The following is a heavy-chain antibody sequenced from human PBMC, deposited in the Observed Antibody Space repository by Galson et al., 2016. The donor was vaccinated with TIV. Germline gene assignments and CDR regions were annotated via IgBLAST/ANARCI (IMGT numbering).Heavy chain of an antibody. V-gene: IGHV1-2*02. CDR1: GYTFTAYY. J-gene: IGHJ4*02. Sequence: SVKVSCKASGYTFTAYYLHWLRQAPGQGLEWMGWINPDSGDTEYAQNFQDRVTLTRDTSIGTAYLDLSGLKSDDTALYFCARIYYFDSRGYSLSQRTNYFDFWGQGTLVTVSS. CDR2: INPDSGDT. CDR3: ARIYYFDSRGYSLSQRTNYFDF. D-gene: IGHD3-22*01.